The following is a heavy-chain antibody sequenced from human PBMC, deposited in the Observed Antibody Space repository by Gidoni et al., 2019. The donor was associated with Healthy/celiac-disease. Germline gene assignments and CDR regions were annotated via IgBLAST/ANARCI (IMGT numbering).Heavy chain of an antibody. V-gene: IGHV4-59*01. CDR1: GGSISSYY. Sequence: QVQLQESGPGLVKPSETLSLTCTVSGGSISSYYWSWIRQPPGKGLEWIGYIYYSGSTNYNPSLKSRVTISVDTSKNQFSLKLSSVTAADTAVYYCARASPFGYFDYWGQGTLVTVSS. CDR2: IYYSGST. D-gene: IGHD3-16*01. J-gene: IGHJ4*02. CDR3: ARASPFGYFDY.